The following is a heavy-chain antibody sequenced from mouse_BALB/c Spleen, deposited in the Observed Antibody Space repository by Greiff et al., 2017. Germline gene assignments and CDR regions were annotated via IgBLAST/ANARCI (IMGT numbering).Heavy chain of an antibody. CDR1: GYTFTSYW. J-gene: IGHJ2*01. V-gene: IGHV1S81*02. CDR3: ARKDPRDY. CDR2: INPSNGRT. Sequence: QVQLQQPGAELVKPGASVKLSCKASGYTFTSYWMHWVKQRPGQGLEWIGEINPSNGRTNYNEKFKSKATLTVDKSSSTAYMQLSSLTSEDSAVYYCARKDPRDYWGQGTTLTVSS.